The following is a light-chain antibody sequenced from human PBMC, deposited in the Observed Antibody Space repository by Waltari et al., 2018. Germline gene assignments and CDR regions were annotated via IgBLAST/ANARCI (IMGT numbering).Light chain of an antibody. J-gene: IGLJ2*01. CDR1: SNDIGAYSY. V-gene: IGLV2-14*01. CDR2: DLT. CDR3: CSYTGRATLI. Sequence: QSALTQPASVSGSPGQPITISCTGTSNDIGAYSYVSWYQQLPGRPPKLIIFDLTERPSGVSNRFSGSKSGNTASLTISGLQADDEADYYCCSYTGRATLICGGGTVLTVL.